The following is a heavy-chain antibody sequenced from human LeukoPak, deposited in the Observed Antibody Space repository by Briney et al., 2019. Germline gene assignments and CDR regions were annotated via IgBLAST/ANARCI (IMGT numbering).Heavy chain of an antibody. D-gene: IGHD3-10*01. J-gene: IGHJ4*02. CDR3: AREQKFGAGFDY. CDR2: ISGSGGST. V-gene: IGHV3-23*01. CDR1: GFTFNSYA. Sequence: GGFLRLSCAASGFTFNSYAMNWVRQAPGKGLEWVSTISGSGGSTYYADSVKGRFTISRDNSKNTLYLQMNSLRAEDTAVYYCAREQKFGAGFDYWGQGTLVTVSS.